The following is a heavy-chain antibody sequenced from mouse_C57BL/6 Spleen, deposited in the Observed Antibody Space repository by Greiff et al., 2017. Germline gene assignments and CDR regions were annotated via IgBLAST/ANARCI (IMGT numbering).Heavy chain of an antibody. CDR2: ISGGGGNT. J-gene: IGHJ1*03. Sequence: EVKVVESGGGLVKPGGSLKLSCAASGFTFSSYTMSWVRQTPEKRLEWVATISGGGGNTYYPDSVKGRFTISRDNAKNTLYLQMSSLRSEDTALYYCASYYGNYGWYFDVCGTGTTVTVSS. CDR1: GFTFSSYT. D-gene: IGHD2-10*01. CDR3: ASYYGNYGWYFDV. V-gene: IGHV5-9*01.